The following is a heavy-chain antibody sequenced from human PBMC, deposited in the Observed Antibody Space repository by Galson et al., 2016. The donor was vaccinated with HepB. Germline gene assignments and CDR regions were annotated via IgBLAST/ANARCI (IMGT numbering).Heavy chain of an antibody. CDR1: GDSFRTYA. CDR3: ARGGYSGSCYAAFEI. J-gene: IGHJ3*02. D-gene: IGHD1-26*01. Sequence: SVKVSCKASGDSFRTYAINWVRQAPGQGLEWMGVVIPILGPPNYAQKFQGRVTITADDSTSTAYMELNSLRSEDTAVYYCARGGYSGSCYAAFEIWGQGTMVTVSS. V-gene: IGHV1-69*13. CDR2: VIPILGPP.